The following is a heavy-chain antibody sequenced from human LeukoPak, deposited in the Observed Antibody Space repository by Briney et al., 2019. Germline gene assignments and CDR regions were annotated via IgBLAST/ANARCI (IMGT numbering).Heavy chain of an antibody. CDR3: AGSDTIGYSPREWDYWYFDL. V-gene: IGHV3-21*01. Sequence: GGALRLSSAAPGFTFSRNIMNWGRPAPGEGGGWGSANRNGSRYIYYADSVKGRFTISRDNAKNSLYLQMNSLRAEDTAVYYCAGSDTIGYSPREWDYWYFDLWGRGTLVTVSS. CDR2: NRNGSRYI. J-gene: IGHJ2*01. CDR1: GFTFSRNI. D-gene: IGHD3-22*01.